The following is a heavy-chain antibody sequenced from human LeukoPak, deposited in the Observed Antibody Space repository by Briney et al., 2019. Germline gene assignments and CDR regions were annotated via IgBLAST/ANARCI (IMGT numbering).Heavy chain of an antibody. V-gene: IGHV3-74*03. CDR1: GFTFSSSW. Sequence: PGGSLRLSCAASGFTFSSSWMHWVRQAPGKGLVWVSHINSDGSTTTYADSVRGRFTISRDNAKNTLYLQMNSLRAEDTAVYYCAGAPNVGTPDYWGQGTLVTVSS. D-gene: IGHD7-27*01. CDR2: INSDGSTT. J-gene: IGHJ4*02. CDR3: AGAPNVGTPDY.